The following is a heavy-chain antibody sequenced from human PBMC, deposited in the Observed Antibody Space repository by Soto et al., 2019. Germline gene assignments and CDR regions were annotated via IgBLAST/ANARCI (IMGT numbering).Heavy chain of an antibody. D-gene: IGHD2-15*01. Sequence: SETLSLTCTVSGGSISSGGYYWSWIRQHPGKGLERIAYIYYSGSTYYNPSLKSRVTISVDTSKNQFSLKLSSVTAADTAVYYCARDDSEGMDVWGQGTTVTVSS. CDR1: GGSISSGGYY. V-gene: IGHV4-31*03. J-gene: IGHJ6*02. CDR2: IYYSGST. CDR3: ARDDSEGMDV.